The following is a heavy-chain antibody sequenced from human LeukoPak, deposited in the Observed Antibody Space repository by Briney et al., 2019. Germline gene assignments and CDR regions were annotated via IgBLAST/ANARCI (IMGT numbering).Heavy chain of an antibody. CDR1: GGSISSSSYY. CDR3: AREGTVVTLTPYYYYYMDV. D-gene: IGHD4-23*01. V-gene: IGHV4-39*07. Sequence: SETLSLTCTVSGGSISSSSYYWGWIRQPPGRGLEWIGSIYYSGSTNYNPSLKSRVTMSVDTSKNQFSLKLSSVTAADTAVYYCAREGTVVTLTPYYYYYMDVWGKGTTVTVFS. J-gene: IGHJ6*03. CDR2: IYYSGST.